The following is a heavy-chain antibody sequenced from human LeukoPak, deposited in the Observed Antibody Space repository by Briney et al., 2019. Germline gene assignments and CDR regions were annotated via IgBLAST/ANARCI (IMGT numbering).Heavy chain of an antibody. Sequence: PGGSLRLSCAASGLTVSNSYLNWVRQAPGKGLEWVSVIYSGGSTYYADSVKGRFTISRDNSKNTLYLQMNSLRAEDTAVYYCARDWGKPNDYWGQGTLVTVSS. CDR2: IYSGGST. CDR1: GLTVSNSY. V-gene: IGHV3-53*01. J-gene: IGHJ4*02. D-gene: IGHD7-27*01. CDR3: ARDWGKPNDY.